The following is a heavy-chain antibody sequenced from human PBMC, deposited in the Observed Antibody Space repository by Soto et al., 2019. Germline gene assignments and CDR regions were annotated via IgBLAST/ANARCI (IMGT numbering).Heavy chain of an antibody. D-gene: IGHD4-17*01. Sequence: QPGGSLRLSCAASGFTFSSYTMNWVRQAPGKGLEWVSGINSGGRTYYADSVKGRFTISRDDSKNTLYLQIISLRAEDTAVYYCAKDLRPDGVWDFDYWGQGTLVTVSS. CDR1: GFTFSSYT. CDR2: INSGGRT. CDR3: AKDLRPDGVWDFDY. J-gene: IGHJ4*02. V-gene: IGHV3-23*01.